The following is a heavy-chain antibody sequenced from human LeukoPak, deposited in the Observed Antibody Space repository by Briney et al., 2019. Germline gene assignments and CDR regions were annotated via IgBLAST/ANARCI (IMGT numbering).Heavy chain of an antibody. Sequence: GGSLRLSCSASGFTFSSYAMHWVRQAPGKGLKYVSVITSTGGSTYYADSVKGRFTISRDNARNSLYLQMNSLRAEDTAVYYCTREQWLPDYWGQGTLVTVSS. CDR3: TREQWLPDY. CDR2: ITSTGGST. CDR1: GFTFSSYA. D-gene: IGHD5-24*01. V-gene: IGHV3-64*04. J-gene: IGHJ4*02.